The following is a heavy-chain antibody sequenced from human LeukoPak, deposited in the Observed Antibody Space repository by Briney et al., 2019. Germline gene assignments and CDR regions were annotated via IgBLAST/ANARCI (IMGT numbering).Heavy chain of an antibody. D-gene: IGHD4-17*01. CDR3: ARDWDGDYTGSYNWFDP. J-gene: IGHJ5*02. V-gene: IGHV1-18*01. CDR2: ISAYNGNT. Sequence: ASVKVSCKASGYTFTSYGISWVRQAPGQGLEWMGWISAYNGNTNYAQKLRGRVTMTTDTSTSTAYMELRSLRSDDTAVYYCARDWDGDYTGSYNWFDPWGQGTLVTVSS. CDR1: GYTFTSYG.